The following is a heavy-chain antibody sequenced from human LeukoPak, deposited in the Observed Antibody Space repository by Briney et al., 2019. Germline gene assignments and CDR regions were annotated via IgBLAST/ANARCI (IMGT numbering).Heavy chain of an antibody. V-gene: IGHV4-34*01. J-gene: IGHJ5*02. Sequence: SETLSLTCAVYGGSFSGYYWSWIRQPPGKGLEWIGEINHSGSTNYNPSLKSRVTISVDTSKNQFTLKLSSVTAADTVVYYGTRFRIQPLLRRARWFDPWGQGTLVTVSS. D-gene: IGHD5-18*01. CDR1: GGSFSGYY. CDR3: TRFRIQPLLRRARWFDP. CDR2: INHSGST.